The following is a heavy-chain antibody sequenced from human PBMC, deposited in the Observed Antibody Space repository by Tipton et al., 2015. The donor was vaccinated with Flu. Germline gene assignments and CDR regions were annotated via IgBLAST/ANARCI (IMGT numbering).Heavy chain of an antibody. V-gene: IGHV4-59*04. D-gene: IGHD1-1*01. CDR3: AGDSNINWFFD. J-gene: IGHJ4*02. Sequence: TLSLTCTVSGGSSGNYYWSWIRQPPGKGLEWIGNVHRTGSPYYNSSLRSRVTIAVDGPKNQFSLRLTSVTAADTAVYYCAGDSNINWFFDWGQGTLVTVSS. CDR1: GGSSGNYY. CDR2: VHRTGSP.